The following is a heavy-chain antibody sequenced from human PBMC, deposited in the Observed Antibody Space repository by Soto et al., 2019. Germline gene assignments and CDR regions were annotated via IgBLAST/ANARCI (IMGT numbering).Heavy chain of an antibody. J-gene: IGHJ1*01. CDR2: ISTYNANT. Sequence: QVPLVQSGAEVKKPGASVKVSCKASGYIFSNYGISWERQAPGQGLEWMGWISTYNANTYYAQKFQGRVTMTTDTSTSTAYMELRSLRSDDTAVFYCARERDGSSWSSAESLQYWGQGTLVTVSS. D-gene: IGHD6-13*01. CDR1: GYIFSNYG. V-gene: IGHV1-18*01. CDR3: ARERDGSSWSSAESLQY.